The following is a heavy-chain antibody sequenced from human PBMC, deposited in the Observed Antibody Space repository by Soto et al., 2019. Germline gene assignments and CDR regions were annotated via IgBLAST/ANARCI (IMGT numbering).Heavy chain of an antibody. CDR3: ASDKMAGGTFYFYY. V-gene: IGHV3-72*01. Sequence: EVQLVESGGGLVQPGGSLRLSCAASGFTFSDHYMDWVRQASGKGLEWVGRTRNKANSYTTEYAASLKGGFTISRDDSENSVYLQMNSLKTEDTAVYYGASDKMAGGTFYFYYWGQGPLFTVSS. J-gene: IGHJ4*02. CDR2: TRNKANSYTT. CDR1: GFTFSDHY.